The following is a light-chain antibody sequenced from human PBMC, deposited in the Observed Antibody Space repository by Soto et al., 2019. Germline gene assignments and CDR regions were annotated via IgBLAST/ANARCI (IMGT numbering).Light chain of an antibody. J-gene: IGKJ1*01. V-gene: IGKV1-5*03. CDR3: QQYNNYPLT. CDR1: QSISVW. Sequence: DIHMTQSPSTLSASVGDRVTITCRASQSISVWLAWYQQKPGKAPNLLIYKTSSLETGVPSRFSGSGSGTXFXLTISSLQPEDFATYYCQQYNNYPLTFGQGTKVEIK. CDR2: KTS.